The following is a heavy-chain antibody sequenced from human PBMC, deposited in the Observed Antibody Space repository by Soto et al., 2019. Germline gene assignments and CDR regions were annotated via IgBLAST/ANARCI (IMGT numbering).Heavy chain of an antibody. CDR3: ARDTENYASLTSTRFDP. V-gene: IGHV4-30-4*01. J-gene: IGHJ5*02. D-gene: IGHD3-9*01. CDR2: IYYSGTN. CDR1: GGSINRGDYY. Sequence: QVQLQESGPGLVKPSQTLTLTCTVSGGSINRGDYYWSWIRHPPGKGLEWIGNIYYSGTNYYKPSIKTRVIISVDTSKNQCFLNLSSVPAADTGVYYCARDTENYASLTSTRFDPWGQGTLVTVSS.